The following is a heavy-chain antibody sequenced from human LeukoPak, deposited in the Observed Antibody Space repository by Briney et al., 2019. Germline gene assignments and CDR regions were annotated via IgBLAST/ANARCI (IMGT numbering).Heavy chain of an antibody. D-gene: IGHD2-2*01. CDR1: GFTFSDYG. V-gene: IGHV3-74*01. CDR2: INNDGSRT. Sequence: PGGSLRLSCAASGFTFSDYGVYWVRRAPGKGLVCVSLINNDGSRTNYADSVKGRFTNSRDNAKNTLYLQLNSLRAEDTAIYYCAIHCRSIDCYAATGLGWGQGTLVTVSS. CDR3: AIHCRSIDCYAATGLG. J-gene: IGHJ4*02.